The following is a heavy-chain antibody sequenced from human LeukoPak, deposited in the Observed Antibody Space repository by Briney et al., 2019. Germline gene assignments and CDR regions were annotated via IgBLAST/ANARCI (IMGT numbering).Heavy chain of an antibody. V-gene: IGHV1-69*04. CDR3: ARDQYPYCSSTSCYYYFDY. D-gene: IGHD2-2*01. Sequence: GSPVKVSCTASGRTYSSYAISWLRQAPGQRLEWMGRIIPIFGIANYAQKFQGRVTITPDKSTSTAYMELSSLRSEDTAVYYCARDQYPYCSSTSCYYYFDYWGQGTLVTVSS. CDR2: IIPIFGIA. CDR1: GRTYSSYA. J-gene: IGHJ4*02.